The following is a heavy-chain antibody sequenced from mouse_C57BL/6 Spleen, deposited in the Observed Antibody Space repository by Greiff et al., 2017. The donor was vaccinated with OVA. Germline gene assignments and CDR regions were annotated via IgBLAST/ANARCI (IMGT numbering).Heavy chain of an antibody. CDR2: IDPSNSYT. CDR1: GYTFTSYW. D-gene: IGHD1-1*01. J-gene: IGHJ1*03. CDR3: ARSHYYGSTWYLDY. V-gene: IGHV1-69*01. Sequence: QVQLQQPGAELVMPGASVKLSCKASGYTFTSYWMHWVKQRPGQGLEWIGQIDPSNSYTNYNQKFKGKSTLTVDKSSSTAYMQLSSLTSEDSAVYYCARSHYYGSTWYLDYWGKGTTVTVSS.